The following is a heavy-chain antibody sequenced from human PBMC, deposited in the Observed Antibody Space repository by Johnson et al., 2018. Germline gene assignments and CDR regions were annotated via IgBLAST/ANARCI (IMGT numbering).Heavy chain of an antibody. D-gene: IGHD5-18*01. Sequence: EVQLVESGGGLVQPGGSLRLSCAASGFTFSSYDMHWVRQATGKGLAWVSAIGTAGDTYYPGSVKGRFTIARENAKNSLYLQMNSLRAGDTAVYYRARALPRGYGYGTDAFDIWGQGSMVTVSS. CDR2: IGTAGDT. J-gene: IGHJ3*02. CDR1: GFTFSSYD. V-gene: IGHV3-13*01. CDR3: ARALPRGYGYGTDAFDI.